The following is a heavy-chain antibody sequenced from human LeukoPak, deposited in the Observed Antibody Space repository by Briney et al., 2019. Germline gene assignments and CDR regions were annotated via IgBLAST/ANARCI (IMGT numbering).Heavy chain of an antibody. CDR2: ISGSGGNT. D-gene: IGHD3-10*01. J-gene: IGHJ4*02. Sequence: PGGSLRLSCAASEFTLGSYAMSWVRQAPGKGLEWVSTISGSGGNTYYADSVKGRFTISRDNSENTLYLQMNSLRPEDTAVYLCLYYTSGTFYNGVRWGQGTLVTVSS. CDR1: EFTLGSYA. V-gene: IGHV3-23*01. CDR3: LYYTSGTFYNGVR.